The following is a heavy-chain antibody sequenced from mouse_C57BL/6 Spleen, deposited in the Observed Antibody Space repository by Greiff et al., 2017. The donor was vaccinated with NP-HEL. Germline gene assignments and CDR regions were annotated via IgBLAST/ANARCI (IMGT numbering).Heavy chain of an antibody. CDR3: TRALYSNYVPTGFDY. V-gene: IGHV5-9-1*02. J-gene: IGHJ2*01. CDR2: ISRGGDYI. D-gene: IGHD2-5*01. CDR1: GFTFSSYA. Sequence: EVKLVESGEGLVKPGGSLKLSCAASGFTFSSYAMSWVRQTPEKRLEWVAYISRGGDYIYYADTVKGRFTISRDNARNTLYLQMSSLKSEDTAMYYCTRALYSNYVPTGFDYWGQGTTLTVSS.